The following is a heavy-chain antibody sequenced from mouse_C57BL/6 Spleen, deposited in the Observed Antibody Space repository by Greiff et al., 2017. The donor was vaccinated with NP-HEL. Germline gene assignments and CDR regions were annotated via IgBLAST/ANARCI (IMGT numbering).Heavy chain of an antibody. CDR2: IDPSDGST. CDR1: GYTFTSYW. CDR3: ARGGGGVGC. J-gene: IGHJ3*01. V-gene: IGHV1-50*01. D-gene: IGHD1-1*02. Sequence: QVQLQQPGAELVKPGASVKLSCKASGYTFTSYWMQWVKQRPGQGLEWIGVIDPSDGSTNYNQKFKGKATLTVDTSSSTAYMQLSSLTSEDSAVCYCARGGGGVGCRGKGTLVTVAA.